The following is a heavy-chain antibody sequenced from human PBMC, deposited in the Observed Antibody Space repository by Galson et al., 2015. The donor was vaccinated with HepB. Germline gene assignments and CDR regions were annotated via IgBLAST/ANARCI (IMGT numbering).Heavy chain of an antibody. CDR3: ARDLGGDFVAVPAANLPAY. V-gene: IGHV3-30*03. D-gene: IGHD2-2*01. CDR2: ISYDGSKK. Sequence: SLRLSCAASGFIFSKYALHWVRQAPGKGLEWVAVISYDGSKKYYADSVKGRFTISRDNYRNTLSLQMNSLRAEDTAVYFCARDLGGDFVAVPAANLPAYWGQGTLVTVSS. J-gene: IGHJ4*02. CDR1: GFIFSKYA.